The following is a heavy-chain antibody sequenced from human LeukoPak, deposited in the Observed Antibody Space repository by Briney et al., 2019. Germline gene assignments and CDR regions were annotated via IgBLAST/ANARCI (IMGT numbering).Heavy chain of an antibody. CDR1: GFTFSSYA. D-gene: IGHD3-10*01. CDR2: IGGSGVVT. J-gene: IGHJ4*02. Sequence: GGSLRLSCAGFGFTFSSYAMSWVRQAPGKGLEWVSGIGGSGVVTTNADSVKGRFTISRDNSKNTLYLQMNSLRAEDTAVYYCARAYYYPSGSYYLHFDYWGQGTLVTVSS. V-gene: IGHV3-23*01. CDR3: ARAYYYPSGSYYLHFDY.